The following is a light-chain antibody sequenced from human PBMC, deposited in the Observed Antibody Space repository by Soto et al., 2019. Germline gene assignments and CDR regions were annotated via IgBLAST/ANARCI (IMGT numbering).Light chain of an antibody. J-gene: IGLJ1*01. CDR1: NSDVGRYDY. V-gene: IGLV2-11*01. CDR3: SSFAGSYTHV. CDR2: DVT. Sequence: QSALTQPPSVSGSPGQAVTFSCTGTNSDVGRYDYVSWYQQLPGKAPKLIIYDVTKRPSGVPTRFSGSKSGNTASLTISGLQAEDEADYFCSSFAGSYTHVFGSGTKLTVL.